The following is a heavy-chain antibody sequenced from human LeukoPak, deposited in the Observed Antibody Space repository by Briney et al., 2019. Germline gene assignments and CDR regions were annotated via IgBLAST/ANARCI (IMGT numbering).Heavy chain of an antibody. CDR1: GGTFSSYA. CDR3: ARDNGDGSTWRDPYYFDY. D-gene: IGHD5-24*01. V-gene: IGHV1-69*05. CDR2: IIPIFGTA. J-gene: IGHJ4*02. Sequence: SVKVSCKASGGTFSSYAISWVRQAPGQGLEWMGGIIPIFGTANYAQKFQGRVTITTDESTSTAYMELSSLRSEDTDVYYCARDNGDGSTWRDPYYFDYWGQGTLVTVSS.